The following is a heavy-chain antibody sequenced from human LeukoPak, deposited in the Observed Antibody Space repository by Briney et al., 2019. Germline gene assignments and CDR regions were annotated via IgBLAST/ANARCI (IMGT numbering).Heavy chain of an antibody. Sequence: GGSLRLSCAASGFTFSSYGMHWVRQAPGKGLEWLAFIRYDGSNKYYADSVKGRFTISRDNSKNTLYLQMNSLRAEDTAVYYCAKDRESLVPAAISAFDIWGQGTMVTVSS. CDR1: GFTFSSYG. J-gene: IGHJ3*02. CDR3: AKDRESLVPAAISAFDI. D-gene: IGHD2-2*01. CDR2: IRYDGSNK. V-gene: IGHV3-30*02.